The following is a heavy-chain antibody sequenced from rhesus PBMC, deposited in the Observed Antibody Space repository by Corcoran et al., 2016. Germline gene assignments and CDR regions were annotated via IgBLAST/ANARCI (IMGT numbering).Heavy chain of an antibody. CDR2: INSSGGSP. CDR3: AMQLRGDY. D-gene: IGHD4-29*01. V-gene: IGHV3S25*01. CDR1: GFTFSSYW. Sequence: EVQLVESGGGLAKPGGSLRLSCAASGFTFSSYWMNWVRQAPGKGLEWVSTINSSGGSPYYADSVKGRFTISRDNSKNTLSLQMNSLRAEDTAVYYCAMQLRGDYWGQGVLVTVSS. J-gene: IGHJ4*01.